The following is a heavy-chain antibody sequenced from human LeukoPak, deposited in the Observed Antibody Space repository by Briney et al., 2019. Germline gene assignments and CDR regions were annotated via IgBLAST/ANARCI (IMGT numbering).Heavy chain of an antibody. CDR2: INPNSGGT. D-gene: IGHD3-16*01. CDR3: ARVGYYYYGMDV. J-gene: IGHJ6*02. CDR1: GYTFTGYY. V-gene: IGHV1-2*02. Sequence: GASVEVSCKASGYTFTGYYMHWVRQAPGQGLEWMGWINPNSGGTNYAQKFQGRVTMTRDTSLSTAYMEVSRLRSDDTAVYYCARVGYYYYGMDVWGQGTTVTVSS.